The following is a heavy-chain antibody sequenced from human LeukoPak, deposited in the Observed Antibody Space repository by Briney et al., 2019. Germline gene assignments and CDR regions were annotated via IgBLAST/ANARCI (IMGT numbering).Heavy chain of an antibody. CDR3: ARPGIAAAGIFVY. V-gene: IGHV3-30*03. CDR1: GFTFSTSG. Sequence: GGSLRLSCAASGFTFSTSGMHWVRQSPGKGLEWMALISYDGSYKDFADSVQGRFTISRDNSKNTLYLQMNSLRPEDTAVYYCARPGIAAAGIFVYWGQGTLVTVSS. CDR2: ISYDGSYK. D-gene: IGHD6-13*01. J-gene: IGHJ4*02.